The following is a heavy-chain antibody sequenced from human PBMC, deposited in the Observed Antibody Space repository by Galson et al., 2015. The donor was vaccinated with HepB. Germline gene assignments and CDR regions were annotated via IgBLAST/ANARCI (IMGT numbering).Heavy chain of an antibody. V-gene: IGHV3-23*01. CDR1: AFTFSSYA. J-gene: IGHJ3*02. CDR2: IGDGGGST. D-gene: IGHD6-19*01. CDR3: AKIRIWAVASGAFDI. Sequence: SLRLSCAASAFTFSSYAMSWVRQAPGEGLEWVPTIGDGGGSTYYADSVKGRFTISRDNSKSTLYLQMNSLRAEDTAVYYCAKIRIWAVASGAFDIWGQGTMVTVSS.